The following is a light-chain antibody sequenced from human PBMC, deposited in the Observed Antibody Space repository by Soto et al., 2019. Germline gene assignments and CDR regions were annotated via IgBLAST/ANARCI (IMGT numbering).Light chain of an antibody. J-gene: IGKJ1*01. CDR1: QGIRND. V-gene: IGKV1-6*01. CDR3: QHYNSYSEA. Sequence: AIQMTQSPSSLSASVGDRVTITCRASQGIRNDLGWYQQKPGNAPKLLIYGAFNLQTGVPSRFSGSGFGTDFTLTISSLQPEDFATYYCQHYNSYSEAFGQGTKVELK. CDR2: GAF.